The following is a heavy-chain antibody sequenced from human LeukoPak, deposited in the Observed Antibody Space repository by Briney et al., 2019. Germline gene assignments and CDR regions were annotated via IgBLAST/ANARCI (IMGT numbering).Heavy chain of an antibody. D-gene: IGHD3-16*01. V-gene: IGHV5-51*01. CDR3: ARRGFDYVGGCYYYYMDV. CDR1: GYIFTNYW. CDR2: IHPGDSDT. J-gene: IGHJ6*03. Sequence: GESLKISCKGSGYIFTNYWIGWVRQMPGKGLGWMGIIHPGDSDTTYSPSFQGQVTISVDKSSSTAYLQRGSLKASDTAMYYCARRGFDYVGGCYYYYMDVWGKGTTVTVSS.